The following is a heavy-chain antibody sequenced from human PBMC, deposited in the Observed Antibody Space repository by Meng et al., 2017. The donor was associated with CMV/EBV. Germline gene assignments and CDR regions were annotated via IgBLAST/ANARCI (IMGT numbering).Heavy chain of an antibody. J-gene: IGHJ4*02. Sequence: GESLKISCAASGFTFSSYAMHWVRQAPGKGLEWVAVISYDGSNKYYADSVKGRFTISRGNSKNTLYLQMNSLRAEDTAVYYCASDRGFGDLDSWGQGTLVTVSS. CDR1: GFTFSSYA. CDR2: ISYDGSNK. CDR3: ASDRGFGDLDS. V-gene: IGHV3-30-3*01. D-gene: IGHD3-10*01.